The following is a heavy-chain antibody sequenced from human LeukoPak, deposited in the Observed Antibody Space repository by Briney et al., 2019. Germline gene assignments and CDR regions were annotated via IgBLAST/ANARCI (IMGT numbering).Heavy chain of an antibody. V-gene: IGHV1-69*05. D-gene: IGHD2-2*02. CDR1: GGTFSSYA. CDR3: ARGCSSTSCYIAIDLEDYYYMDV. CDR2: IIPIFGTA. J-gene: IGHJ6*03. Sequence: ASVKVSCKAPGGTFSSYAISWVRQAPGQGLEWMGGIIPIFGTANYAQKFQGRITITTDESTSTAYMELSSLRSEDTAVYYCARGCSSTSCYIAIDLEDYYYMDVWGKGTTVTVSS.